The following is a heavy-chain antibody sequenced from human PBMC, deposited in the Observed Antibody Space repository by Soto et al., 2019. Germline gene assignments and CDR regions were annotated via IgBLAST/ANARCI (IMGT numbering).Heavy chain of an antibody. CDR1: GDSIRSTYY. Sequence: QLQLQESGPGLVKPSETLSLTCVVSGDSIRSTYYWGWIRQPPGKGLEWIGSIYFNGNAYYNPSPESLVTMSVDTSMIQFSLNLSSVTAADTAVYYCTRRIFAHWYFDLWGRGTLVTVSS. CDR2: IYFNGNA. CDR3: TRRIFAHWYFDL. J-gene: IGHJ2*01. V-gene: IGHV4-39*01. D-gene: IGHD3-3*01.